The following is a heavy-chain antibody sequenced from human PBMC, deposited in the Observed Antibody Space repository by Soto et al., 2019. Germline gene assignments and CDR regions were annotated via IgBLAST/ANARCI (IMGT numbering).Heavy chain of an antibody. CDR2: ISATGNT. CDR3: DRTPTRSDCHVVLHCFDF. V-gene: IGHV4-30-4*08. Sequence: SETLSLTCTVSGGSLSDAGTYWSLIRQSPWKGLEWMAYISATGNTFSDPSLRSRLTVSIDASKNQFSLKLHSLTAADTAIYYCDRTPTRSDCHVVLHCFDFWGQGTKVTVSS. D-gene: IGHD2-21*01. CDR1: GGSLSDAGTY. J-gene: IGHJ4*02.